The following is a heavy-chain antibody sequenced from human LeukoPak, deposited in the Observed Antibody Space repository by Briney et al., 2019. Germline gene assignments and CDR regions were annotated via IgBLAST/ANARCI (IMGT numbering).Heavy chain of an antibody. D-gene: IGHD7-27*01. J-gene: IGHJ2*01. CDR1: GFTFSRHP. V-gene: IGHV3-23*01. CDR3: ARELVSLGTGYFDL. CDR2: ITGSSTWT. Sequence: GGSLRLSCAASGFTFSRHPMSWVRQAPGKGLEWVSGITGSSTWTYYADSVKGRFTISRDNSNNTLHLQMNSLRAEDTAIYYCARELVSLGTGYFDLWGRGTLVTVSS.